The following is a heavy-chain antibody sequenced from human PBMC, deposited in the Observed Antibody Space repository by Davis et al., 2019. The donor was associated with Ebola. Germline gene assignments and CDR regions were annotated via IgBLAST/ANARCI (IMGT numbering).Heavy chain of an antibody. J-gene: IGHJ4*02. D-gene: IGHD6-13*01. CDR3: ARVGRGAAGFDS. CDR1: GFTFSSYS. Sequence: GGSLRLSCAASGFTFSSYSMNWVRQAPGKAPEWVSSTSISRGDTQYAGSLKGRFTISRDTSRNTLFLQMNSLRADDTATYYCARVGRGAAGFDSWGQGTLVTVSS. CDR2: TSISRGDT. V-gene: IGHV3-21*04.